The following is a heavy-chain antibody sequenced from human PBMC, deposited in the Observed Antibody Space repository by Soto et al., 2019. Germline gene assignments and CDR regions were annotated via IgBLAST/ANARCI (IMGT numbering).Heavy chain of an antibody. D-gene: IGHD3-22*01. CDR1: GYTFTSYG. CDR2: ISAYNGNT. J-gene: IGHJ4*02. V-gene: IGHV1-18*01. Sequence: ASVKVSCKASGYTFTSYGISWVRQAPGQGLEWMGWISAYNGNTNYAQKLQGRVTITADKSTSTAYMELSSLRSEDTAVYYCAREDSSGSFFDYWGQGTLVTVSS. CDR3: AREDSSGSFFDY.